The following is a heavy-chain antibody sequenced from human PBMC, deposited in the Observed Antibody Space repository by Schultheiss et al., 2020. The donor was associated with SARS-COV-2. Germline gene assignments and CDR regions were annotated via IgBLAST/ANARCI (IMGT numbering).Heavy chain of an antibody. D-gene: IGHD3-3*01. J-gene: IGHJ4*02. Sequence: GGSLRLSCAASGFTFSSYSMNWVRQAPGKGLEWVSSISSSSSYIYYADSVKGRFTISRDNAKNSLYLQMNSLRAEDTAVYFCASQYYDFWGNDFWGQGTLVTVSS. V-gene: IGHV3-21*01. CDR3: ASQYYDFWGNDF. CDR2: ISSSSSYI. CDR1: GFTFSSYS.